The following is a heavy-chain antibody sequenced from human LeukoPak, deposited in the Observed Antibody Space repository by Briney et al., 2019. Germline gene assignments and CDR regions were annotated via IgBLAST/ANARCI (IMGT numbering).Heavy chain of an antibody. J-gene: IGHJ4*02. Sequence: KPSETLSLTCTGSGGSISSYYWSWIRQPPGKGLEWIGYIYYSGSTNYNPSLKSRVTISVDTSKNQFSLKLSSVTAADTAVYYCARVGKGGRYDILTGYYYFDYWGQGTLVTVSS. CDR2: IYYSGST. V-gene: IGHV4-59*01. CDR3: ARVGKGGRYDILTGYYYFDY. D-gene: IGHD3-9*01. CDR1: GGSISSYY.